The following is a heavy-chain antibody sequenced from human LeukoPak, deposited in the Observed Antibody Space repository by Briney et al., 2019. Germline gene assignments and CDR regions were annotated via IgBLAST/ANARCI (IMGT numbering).Heavy chain of an antibody. V-gene: IGHV6-1*01. CDR1: GDSVSSNSAA. CDR3: ARDRGGYCSGGSCSRNYMDV. J-gene: IGHJ6*03. CDR2: TYYRSKWYN. D-gene: IGHD2-15*01. Sequence: SQTLSLTCAISGDSVSSNSAAWNWIRQSPSRGLEWLGRTYYRSKWYNDYAVSVKSRITINPDTSKNQFSLQLNSVTPEDTAVYYCARDRGGYCSGGSCSRNYMDVWGKGTTVTVSS.